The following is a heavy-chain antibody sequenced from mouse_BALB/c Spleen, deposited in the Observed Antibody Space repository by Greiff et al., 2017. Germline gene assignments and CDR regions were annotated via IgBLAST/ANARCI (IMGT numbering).Heavy chain of an antibody. CDR2: ISNGGGST. CDR1: GFTFSSYT. V-gene: IGHV5-12-2*01. CDR3: ARDYGSSPFAY. J-gene: IGHJ3*01. Sequence: EVQRVESGGGLVQPGGSLKLSCAASGFTFSSYTMSWVRQTPEKRLEWVAYISNGGGSTYYPDTVKGRFTISRDNAKNTLYLQMSSLKSEDTAMYYCARDYGSSPFAYWGQGTLVTVSA. D-gene: IGHD1-1*01.